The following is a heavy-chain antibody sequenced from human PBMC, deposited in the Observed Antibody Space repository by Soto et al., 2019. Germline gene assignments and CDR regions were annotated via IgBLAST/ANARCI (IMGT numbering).Heavy chain of an antibody. CDR2: IIPNTGNP. V-gene: IGHV7-4-1*01. CDR1: GGTLSSFA. CDR3: ARDRASGSFDY. Sequence: ASVKVSCKASGGTLSSFAISWVRQAPGQGLEWMGGIIPNTGNPTYEQGFTGRFVFSVDTSVSTVYLQIFSLKADDSAVYYCARDRASGSFDYWGQGTLVTVSS. J-gene: IGHJ4*02. D-gene: IGHD1-26*01.